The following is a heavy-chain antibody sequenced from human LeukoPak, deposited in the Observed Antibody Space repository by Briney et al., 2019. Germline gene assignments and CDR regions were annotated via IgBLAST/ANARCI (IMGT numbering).Heavy chain of an antibody. V-gene: IGHV3-53*01. D-gene: IGHD5-18*01. CDR1: GFSVSGNF. J-gene: IGHJ6*03. CDR2: IYSCGTT. CDR3: ARDGYGNNYMDV. Sequence: GGSLRLSCAASGFSVSGNFMSWVRQAPGKGLEWVSVIYSCGTTYYADSVRGRFTISRGNYKNTLYLQMNSLRAEDTAVYYCARDGYGNNYMDVWGKGTTVIVSS.